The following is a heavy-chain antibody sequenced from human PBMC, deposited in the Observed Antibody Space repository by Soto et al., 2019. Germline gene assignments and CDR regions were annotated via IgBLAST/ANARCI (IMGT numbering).Heavy chain of an antibody. CDR2: IIPIPGTA. D-gene: IGHD2-2*01. V-gene: IGHV1-69*01. CDR3: ARAQGSSTRFEIDYYDYYGMDV. J-gene: IGHJ6*02. Sequence: QVQLVQSGAEVKKPGSSVKVSCKASGGTFGSYAISWVRQAPGQGLEWMGGIIPIPGTANYAEKFQGRVTIAPDQSTSTADMEMGSLRSEDTAVYYWARAQGSSTRFEIDYYDYYGMDVWGQGTTVTVSS. CDR1: GGTFGSYA.